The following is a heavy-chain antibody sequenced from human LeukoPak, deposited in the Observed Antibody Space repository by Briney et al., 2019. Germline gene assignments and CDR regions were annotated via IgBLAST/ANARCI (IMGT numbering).Heavy chain of an antibody. CDR3: ATGLTITMVRGVPGPVGGFLDY. CDR1: GYTLTELS. J-gene: IGHJ4*02. V-gene: IGHV1-24*01. CDR2: FDPEDGET. Sequence: ASVRVSCKVSGYTLTELSMHWVRQAPGKGLEWMGGFDPEDGETIYAQKFQGRVTMTEDTSTDTAYMELSSLRSEDTAVYYCATGLTITMVRGVPGPVGGFLDYWGQGTLVTVSS. D-gene: IGHD3-10*01.